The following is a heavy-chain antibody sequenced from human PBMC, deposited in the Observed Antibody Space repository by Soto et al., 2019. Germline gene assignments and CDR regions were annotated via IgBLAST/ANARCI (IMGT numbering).Heavy chain of an antibody. V-gene: IGHV1-69*13. D-gene: IGHD6-13*01. J-gene: IGHJ6*02. CDR2: NIPIFGTA. CDR1: GGTFSSYS. Sequence: VASVKVSCKASGGTFSSYSISWVRQAPGQGLEWMGGNIPIFGTANYAQKFQGRVTITADESTSTAYMELSSLRSEDTAVYYCARSLAAAGTYYYYYGMDVWGQGTTVTVSS. CDR3: ARSLAAAGTYYYYYGMDV.